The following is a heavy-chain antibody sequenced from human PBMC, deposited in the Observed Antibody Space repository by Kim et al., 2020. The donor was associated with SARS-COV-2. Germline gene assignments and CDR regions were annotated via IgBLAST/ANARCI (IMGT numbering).Heavy chain of an antibody. CDR1: GFTFSDYY. D-gene: IGHD3-22*01. V-gene: IGHV3-11*01. Sequence: GGSLRLSCAASGFTFSDYYMSWIRQAPGKGLEWVSYISSSGSTIYYADSVKGRFTISRDNAKNSLYLQMNSLRAEDTAVYYCARDLYCDSSGYTFDIWGQGTMVSVSS. J-gene: IGHJ3*02. CDR2: ISSSGSTI. CDR3: ARDLYCDSSGYTFDI.